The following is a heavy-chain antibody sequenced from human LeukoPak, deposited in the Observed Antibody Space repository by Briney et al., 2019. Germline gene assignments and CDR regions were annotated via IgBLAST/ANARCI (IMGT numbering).Heavy chain of an antibody. Sequence: SETLSLTCTVSGGSISSYYWSWIRQPPGKGLEWIGYIYYSGSTNYNPSLRSRVTISVDTSKNQFSLKLSSVTAADTAVYYCARGTVGASYDYWGQGTLVTVSS. V-gene: IGHV4-59*01. CDR1: GGSISSYY. CDR2: IYYSGST. D-gene: IGHD1-26*01. J-gene: IGHJ4*02. CDR3: ARGTVGASYDY.